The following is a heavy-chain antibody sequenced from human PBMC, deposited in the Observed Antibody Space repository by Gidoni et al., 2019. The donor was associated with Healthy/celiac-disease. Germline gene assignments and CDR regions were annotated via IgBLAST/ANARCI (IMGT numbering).Heavy chain of an antibody. Sequence: QVQLVQSGAEVKKPGASVKVSCKASVYTFTSYAIHWVRQAPGQRLEWMGWINAGNGNTKYSQKFQGRVTITRDTSASTAYMELSSLRSEDTAVYYCASSFNTYYDFWSGYSDGMDVWGQGTTVTVSS. D-gene: IGHD3-3*01. J-gene: IGHJ6*02. CDR1: VYTFTSYA. CDR3: ASSFNTYYDFWSGYSDGMDV. CDR2: INAGNGNT. V-gene: IGHV1-3*01.